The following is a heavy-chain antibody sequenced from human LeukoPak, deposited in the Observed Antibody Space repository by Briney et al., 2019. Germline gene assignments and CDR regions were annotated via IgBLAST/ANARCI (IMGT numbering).Heavy chain of an antibody. CDR1: GFTFSSYS. CDR2: ISSSSSTI. J-gene: IGHJ4*02. D-gene: IGHD6-13*01. CDR3: AKKLDSSSWYYFDY. Sequence: GGSLRLSCAASGFTFSSYSMNWVRQAPGKGLEWVSYISSSSSTIYYADSVKGRFTISRDNSKNTLYLQMNSLRAEDTAVYYCAKKLDSSSWYYFDYWGQGTLVTVSS. V-gene: IGHV3-48*01.